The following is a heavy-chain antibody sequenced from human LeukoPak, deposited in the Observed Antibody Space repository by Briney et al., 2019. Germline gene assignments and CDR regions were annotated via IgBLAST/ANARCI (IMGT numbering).Heavy chain of an antibody. V-gene: IGHV6-1*01. CDR2: TYYRSKWYN. CDR1: GDSVSSNSAA. J-gene: IGHJ4*02. Sequence: SQTLSLTCAISGDSVSSNSAAWNWVRQSPSRGLEWLVRTYYRSKWYNDCAVSVKSRITINPDTSKNQFSLQLNSVTPEDTAVYYCARDQGGYSHGPGDFDYWGQGTLVTVSS. CDR3: ARDQGGYSHGPGDFDY. D-gene: IGHD5-18*01.